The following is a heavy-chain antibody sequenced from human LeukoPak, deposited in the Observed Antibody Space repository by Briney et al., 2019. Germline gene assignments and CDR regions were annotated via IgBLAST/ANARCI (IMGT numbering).Heavy chain of an antibody. CDR3: ARAGGDYDILTGYYTPDFDY. J-gene: IGHJ4*02. D-gene: IGHD3-9*01. CDR1: GYIFIDYY. CDR2: INPNSGGT. V-gene: IGHV1-2*02. Sequence: GASVKVSCKASGYIFIDYYMHWVRQAPGQGLEWMGWINPNSGGTNYAQKFQGRVTMTRDTSISTAYMELSRLRSDDTAVYYCARAGGDYDILTGYYTPDFDYWGQGTLVTVSS.